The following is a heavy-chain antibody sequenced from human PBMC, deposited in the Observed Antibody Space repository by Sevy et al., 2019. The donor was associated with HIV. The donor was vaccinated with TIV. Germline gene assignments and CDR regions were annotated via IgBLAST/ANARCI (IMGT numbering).Heavy chain of an antibody. CDR3: ARDPLLGIAREVARGGY. CDR2: IYYSGST. V-gene: IGHV4-59*01. Sequence: SETLSLTCTVSGGSISSYYWSWIRQPPGKGLEWIGYIYYSGSTNYNPSLKSRVTISVDTSKNQFSLKLSSATAADTAVYYCARDPLLGIAREVARGGYWGQGTLVTVSS. D-gene: IGHD2-2*03. CDR1: GGSISSYY. J-gene: IGHJ4*02.